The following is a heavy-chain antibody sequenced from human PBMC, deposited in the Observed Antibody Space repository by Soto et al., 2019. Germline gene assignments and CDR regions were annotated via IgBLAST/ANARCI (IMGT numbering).Heavy chain of an antibody. CDR2: ISSGGQAI. CDR1: GFSFSTYD. V-gene: IGHV3-48*02. J-gene: IGHJ6*02. D-gene: IGHD6-25*01. Sequence: EVQLVESGGGLVQPGGSLRLSCAASGFSFSTYDMNWVRQAPGKGLEWVSYISSGGQAIKSTDSVKGRFTISRDNAKNALYLQTRGLRDEDTGAYYCARDPQRGYSGMDVWGQGTTVTVSS. CDR3: ARDPQRGYSGMDV.